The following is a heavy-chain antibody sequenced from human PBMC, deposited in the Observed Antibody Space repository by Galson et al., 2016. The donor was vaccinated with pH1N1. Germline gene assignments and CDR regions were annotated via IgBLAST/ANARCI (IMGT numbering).Heavy chain of an antibody. CDR2: INGSGGRK. CDR3: AKGGYGDYGLDVFDI. Sequence: SLRLSCAASGSNSDYNMNWVRLAPGKGLEWVSSINGSGGRKHYADSVQGRFIISRDNSKNTLYLQMNSLRAGDTALYFCAKGGYGDYGLDVFDIWGQGTMVIVSS. D-gene: IGHD4-17*01. V-gene: IGHV3-23*01. J-gene: IGHJ3*02. CDR1: GSNSDYN.